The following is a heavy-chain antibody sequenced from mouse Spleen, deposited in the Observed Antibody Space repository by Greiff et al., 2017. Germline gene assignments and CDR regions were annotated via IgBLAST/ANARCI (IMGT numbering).Heavy chain of an antibody. J-gene: IGHJ2*01. CDR3: ATLTGTGDY. CDR2: IDPSDSET. D-gene: IGHD4-1*01. Sequence: VKLQQPGAELVRPGSSVKLSCKASGYTFTSYWMHWVKQRPIQGLEWIGNIDPSDSETHYNQKFKDKATLTVDKSSSTAYMQLSSLTSEDSAVYYCATLTGTGDYWGQGTTLTVSS. V-gene: IGHV1-52*01. CDR1: GYTFTSYW.